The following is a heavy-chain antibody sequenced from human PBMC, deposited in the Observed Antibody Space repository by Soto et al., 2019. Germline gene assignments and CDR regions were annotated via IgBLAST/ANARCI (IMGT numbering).Heavy chain of an antibody. V-gene: IGHV4-30-2*01. CDR3: ARSKIPNSGSYFDD. CDR2: IYHGGST. D-gene: IGHD1-26*01. Sequence: PSETLSLTCGVSGGSISSSGYSWNWIRQPPGKGLEWFGYIYHGGSTYYNPSLKSRVTISVDTSKNQFSLKLSSVTAADTAVYYCARSKIPNSGSYFDDWGQGTLVTVSA. J-gene: IGHJ4*02. CDR1: GGSISSSGYS.